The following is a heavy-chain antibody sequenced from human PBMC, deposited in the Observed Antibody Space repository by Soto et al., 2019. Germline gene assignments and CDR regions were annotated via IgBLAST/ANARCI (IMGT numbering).Heavy chain of an antibody. Sequence: EVQLVESGGGFNQPGGSLRLSCAASGFTFSTYCMHWVRHTPGTGLVWVSRTCRYGRELYYADSVKGRFTISRDDAKNTLYLQMDSLRGDDTCIYSCLRGTTAWRGMDYWGQGARVTVSS. CDR1: GFTFSTYC. V-gene: IGHV3-74*01. D-gene: IGHD2-2*01. J-gene: IGHJ4*02. CDR3: LRGTTAWRGMDY. CDR2: TCRYGREL.